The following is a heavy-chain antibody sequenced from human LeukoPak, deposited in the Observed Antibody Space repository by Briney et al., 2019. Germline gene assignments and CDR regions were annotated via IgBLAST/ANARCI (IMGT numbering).Heavy chain of an antibody. Sequence: ASVTVSCKASGYTFTGYYMHWVRQAPGQGLEWMGWINPNSGGTNYAQKFQGRVTMTRDTSISTAYMELSRLRSDDTAVYYCARWVSLREDYFDYWGQGTLVTVSS. CDR3: ARWVSLREDYFDY. CDR1: GYTFTGYY. J-gene: IGHJ4*02. CDR2: INPNSGGT. D-gene: IGHD4-17*01. V-gene: IGHV1-2*02.